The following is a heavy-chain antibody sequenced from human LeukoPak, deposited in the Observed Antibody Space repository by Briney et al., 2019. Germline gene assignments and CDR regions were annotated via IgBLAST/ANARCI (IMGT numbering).Heavy chain of an antibody. V-gene: IGHV3-33*06. D-gene: IGHD3-3*01. CDR2: IWYDGSNK. CDR1: GFTFSTKG. CDR3: AKGDYDYGGFDP. J-gene: IGHJ5*02. Sequence: GGSLRLSCAASGFTFSTKGLHWVRQAPGKGLEWVAVIWYDGSNKYYADSVKGRFTISRDNSKNTLYLQMNSLRAEDTAVYYCAKGDYDYGGFDPWGQGTLVTVSS.